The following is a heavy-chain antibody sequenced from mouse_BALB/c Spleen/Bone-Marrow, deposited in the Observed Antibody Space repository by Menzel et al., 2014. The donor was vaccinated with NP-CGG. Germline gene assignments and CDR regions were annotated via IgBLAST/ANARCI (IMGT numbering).Heavy chain of an antibody. J-gene: IGHJ2*01. Sequence: VQLQQSGPDLVKPSQSLSLTCTVTGYSITSGYSWHWIQQFPGNKLEWMAYIHNSGVTNFNPSLKSRISISRDTSKNQFFLQLNSVTTEDTATYYCARLDGSKGFDYWGQGTTLTVSS. CDR2: IHNSGVT. D-gene: IGHD1-1*01. V-gene: IGHV3-1*02. CDR3: ARLDGSKGFDY. CDR1: GYSITSGYS.